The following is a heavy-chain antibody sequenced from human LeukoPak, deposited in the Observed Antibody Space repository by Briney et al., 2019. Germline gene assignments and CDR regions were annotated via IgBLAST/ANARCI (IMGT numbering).Heavy chain of an antibody. CDR1: GFTFSSYE. CDR2: ISSSDSTI. J-gene: IGHJ4*02. CDR3: ARNPYYFDY. Sequence: GGSVRLSCKASGFTFSSYEINWVRQAPGKGLEWVSYISSSDSTIYYADSVKGRFTISRDNAKNSLYLQMNSLRAEDTAVYYCARNPYYFDYWGQGTLVTVSS. V-gene: IGHV3-48*03.